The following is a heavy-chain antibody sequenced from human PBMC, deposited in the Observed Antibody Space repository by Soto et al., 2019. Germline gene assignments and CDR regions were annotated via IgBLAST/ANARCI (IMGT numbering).Heavy chain of an antibody. CDR2: IYPGDSDT. D-gene: IGHD3-10*01. Sequence: GESLKISCYGSGYSFSNYWIGWVRQMPGKGLEWMGIIYPGDSDTRYSPSFQGQVTVSADKSISTAYLQWSSLKASDTAMYYCVRKITVSRGVSRHYFDYWGQVTLVTVSS. CDR3: VRKITVSRGVSRHYFDY. J-gene: IGHJ4*02. CDR1: GYSFSNYW. V-gene: IGHV5-51*01.